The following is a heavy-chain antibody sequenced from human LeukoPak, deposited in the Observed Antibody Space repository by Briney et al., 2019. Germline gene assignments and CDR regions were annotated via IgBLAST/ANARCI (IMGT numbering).Heavy chain of an antibody. D-gene: IGHD3-22*01. Sequence: SVKVSRKASGGTFSSYAISWVRQAPGQGLEWMGGIIPIFGTANYAQKFQGRVTITADESTSTAYMELSSLRSEDTAVYYCASRYYYDSSGYNEDYFDYWGQGTLVTVSS. CDR1: GGTFSSYA. V-gene: IGHV1-69*13. CDR2: IIPIFGTA. J-gene: IGHJ4*02. CDR3: ASRYYYDSSGYNEDYFDY.